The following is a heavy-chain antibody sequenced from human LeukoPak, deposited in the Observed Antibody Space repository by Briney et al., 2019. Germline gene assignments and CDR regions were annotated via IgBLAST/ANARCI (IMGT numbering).Heavy chain of an antibody. D-gene: IGHD2-2*01. CDR2: ISGSGGST. CDR3: AKDPIVVVPAASGY. V-gene: IGHV3-23*01. Sequence: GGSLRLSCEVSGFIFSYYAMSWVRQAPGKGLEWVSAISGSGGSTYYADSVKGRFTISRDNSKNTLYLQMNSLRAEDTAVYYCAKDPIVVVPAASGYWGQGTLVTVSS. J-gene: IGHJ4*02. CDR1: GFIFSYYA.